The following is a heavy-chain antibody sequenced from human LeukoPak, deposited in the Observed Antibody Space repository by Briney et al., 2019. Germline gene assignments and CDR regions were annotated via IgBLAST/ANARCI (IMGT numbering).Heavy chain of an antibody. V-gene: IGHV1-2*02. D-gene: IGHD3-16*01. J-gene: IGHJ4*02. CDR1: GYTFSGYY. CDR3: ARVRYRLAETYIDY. Sequence: GSVKVSCEASGYTFSGYYMHWVRQAPGQGLEWMGWINPNSGSTNYAQTFKGRVTMTRDKSNSTAYMEMSRLRADDTAVYYCARVRYRLAETYIDYWRQGPVVSVSS. CDR2: INPNSGST.